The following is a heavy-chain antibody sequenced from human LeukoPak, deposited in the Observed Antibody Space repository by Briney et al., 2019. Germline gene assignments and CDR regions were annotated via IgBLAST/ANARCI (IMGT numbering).Heavy chain of an antibody. CDR2: IWYDGSNK. D-gene: IGHD3-22*01. V-gene: IGHV3-33*01. CDR3: ARGGGWLFGDYYGMDV. J-gene: IGHJ6*02. CDR1: GFTFSSYG. Sequence: GGSLRRSCAASGFTFSSYGMHWVRQAPGKGLEWVAVIWYDGSNKYYADSVKGRFTISRDNSKNTLYLQMNSLRAEDTAVYYCARGGGWLFGDYYGMDVWGQGTTVTVSS.